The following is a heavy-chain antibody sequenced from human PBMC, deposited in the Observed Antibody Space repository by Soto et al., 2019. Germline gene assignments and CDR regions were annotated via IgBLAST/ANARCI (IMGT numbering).Heavy chain of an antibody. CDR3: AKDADSGYYY. Sequence: QVQLVESGGGVVQPGRSLRLSCAASGFTFSSYGMHWVRQAPGKGLEWVAVISYDGSNKYYADSVKGRFTISRDNSKTTLYLQMNSRRAEDTAVYYCAKDADSGYYYWGQGTLVTVSS. D-gene: IGHD3-22*01. J-gene: IGHJ4*02. CDR1: GFTFSSYG. V-gene: IGHV3-30*18. CDR2: ISYDGSNK.